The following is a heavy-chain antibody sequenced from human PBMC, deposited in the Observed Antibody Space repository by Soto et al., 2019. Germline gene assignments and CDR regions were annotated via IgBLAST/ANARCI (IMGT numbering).Heavy chain of an antibody. CDR2: IYYSGST. J-gene: IGHJ5*02. Sequence: TSETLCLTCTVSGGSISSYYWSWIRQPPGKGLEWIGYIYYSGSTNYNPSLKSRVTISVDTSKNQFSLKLSSVTAADTAVYYCAKSVAGSQLNWFDPWGQGTLVTVSS. V-gene: IGHV4-59*01. CDR1: GGSISSYY. D-gene: IGHD6-19*01. CDR3: AKSVAGSQLNWFDP.